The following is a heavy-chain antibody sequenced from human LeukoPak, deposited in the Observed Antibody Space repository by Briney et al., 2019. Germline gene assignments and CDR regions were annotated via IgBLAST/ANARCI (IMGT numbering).Heavy chain of an antibody. CDR3: TTFYYPLDL. Sequence: PGGSLRLSCAASGFTFSSYWMQWVRQAPGKGPVWVSRVDVHGQGTAYADSVKGRFTISRDNAKNTLSLQMNSLSAEDTAVYDSTTFYYPLDLWGQGTLVTVSS. D-gene: IGHD2/OR15-2a*01. CDR2: VDVHGQGT. V-gene: IGHV3-74*01. CDR1: GFTFSSYW. J-gene: IGHJ5*02.